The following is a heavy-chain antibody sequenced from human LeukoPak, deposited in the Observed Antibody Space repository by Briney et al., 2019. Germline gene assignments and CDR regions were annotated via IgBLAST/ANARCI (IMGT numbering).Heavy chain of an antibody. CDR1: GGTFSSDN. J-gene: IGHJ4*02. V-gene: IGHV3-21*01. CDR2: IRSGGHYI. CDR3: ARALKAFDC. Sequence: GGSLRLSCAASGGTFSSDNMHWVRQAPGKGLEWGSSIRSGGHYIYYADSVKGRFTISRDNAKNSLYLQVNSLRAEDTAVYCCARALKAFDCWGQGTLVTASS.